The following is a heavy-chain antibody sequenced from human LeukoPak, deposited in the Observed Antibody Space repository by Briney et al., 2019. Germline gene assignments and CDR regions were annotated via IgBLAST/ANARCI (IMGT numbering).Heavy chain of an antibody. Sequence: SGPTPVKPTQTLTLTCTFSGFSLSTSGVGVGWIRQPPGKALEWLALIYWDDDKRYSPSLKSRLTITKDTSKNQVVLTMTNMDPVDAATYYCAHTGILTGYIPLYYFDYWGQGTLVTVSS. CDR2: IYWDDDK. J-gene: IGHJ4*02. CDR3: AHTGILTGYIPLYYFDY. D-gene: IGHD3-9*01. CDR1: GFSLSTSGVG. V-gene: IGHV2-5*02.